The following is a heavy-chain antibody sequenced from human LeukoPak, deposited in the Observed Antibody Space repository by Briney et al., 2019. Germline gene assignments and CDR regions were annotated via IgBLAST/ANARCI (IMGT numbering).Heavy chain of an antibody. Sequence: PGGSLRLSCAASGFTFSKFWMTWVRQAPGKGLEWVATIKQDGSEKYSADSVGGRLSISRDNANNTLYLHMNGLGVEDTAVYFCARAWSYLTLDYWGQGALVTVSS. CDR1: GFTFSKFW. V-gene: IGHV3-7*01. J-gene: IGHJ4*02. CDR3: ARAWSYLTLDY. D-gene: IGHD1-26*01. CDR2: IKQDGSEK.